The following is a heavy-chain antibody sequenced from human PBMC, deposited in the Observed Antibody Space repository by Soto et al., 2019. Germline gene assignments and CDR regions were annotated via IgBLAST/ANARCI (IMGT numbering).Heavy chain of an antibody. J-gene: IGHJ6*02. Sequence: PGGSLKISCNGSGYIFSTYWISWVRQMPGRGLEWMGRIRPSDSNDIYSPASQGHVTISVDKSINTTYLQWSSLKTSDSAMYYCARRMVAPTGYCYYALAVWGQGTTVTVPS. D-gene: IGHD6-13*01. CDR2: IRPSDSND. CDR3: ARRMVAPTGYCYYALAV. CDR1: GYIFSTYW. V-gene: IGHV5-10-1*01.